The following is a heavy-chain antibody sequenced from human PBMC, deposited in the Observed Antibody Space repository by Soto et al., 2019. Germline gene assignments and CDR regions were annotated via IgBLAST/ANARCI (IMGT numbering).Heavy chain of an antibody. CDR3: MREGGTRFGEVGVGNDFDH. J-gene: IGHJ4*02. CDR1: GGSISSSNW. CDR2: IYHSGST. Sequence: SETLSLTCAVSGGSISSSNWWSWVRQPPGKGLEWIGEIYHSGSTNYNPSLKSRVTISVDKSKNQFSLNLSSVTAADTDVYYCMREGGTRFGEVGVGNDFDHWGRGTLVTVS. V-gene: IGHV4-4*02. D-gene: IGHD3-10*01.